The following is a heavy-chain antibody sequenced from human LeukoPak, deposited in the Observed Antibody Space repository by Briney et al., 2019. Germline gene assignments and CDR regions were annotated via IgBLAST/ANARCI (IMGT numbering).Heavy chain of an antibody. CDR2: MNPNSGNT. J-gene: IGHJ4*02. D-gene: IGHD3-22*01. CDR3: ARVAYDSSGYFH. CDR1: GYTFTSYD. Sequence: ASVKVSCKASGYTFTSYDINWVRQATGQGLEWMGWMNPNSGNTGYAQKFQGRVTMTTDTSTSTAYMELRSLRSDDTAVYYCARVAYDSSGYFHWGQGTLVTVSS. V-gene: IGHV1-8*01.